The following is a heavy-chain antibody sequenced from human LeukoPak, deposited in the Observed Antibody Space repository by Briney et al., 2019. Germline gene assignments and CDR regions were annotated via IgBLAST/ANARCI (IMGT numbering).Heavy chain of an antibody. J-gene: IGHJ5*02. CDR1: GFTFSSYW. D-gene: IGHD4-11*01. Sequence: GGSLRLSXAASGFTFSSYWMHWVRQAPGKGLVWVSRINSDGSSTSYADSVKGRFTISRDNAKNTLYLQMNSLRTEDTAVYYCATHYTDSTRNPWGQRTLVTVSS. CDR2: INSDGSST. V-gene: IGHV3-74*01. CDR3: ATHYTDSTRNP.